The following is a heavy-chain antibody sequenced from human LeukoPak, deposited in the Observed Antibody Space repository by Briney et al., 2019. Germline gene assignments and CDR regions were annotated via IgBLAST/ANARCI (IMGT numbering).Heavy chain of an antibody. Sequence: GGSLRVCCAASGFTFSTYWMTWVRQAPGKGLEWVANIKQDGSEKYYVDSVKGRFTISRDNAKNSLYLQMNSLRAEDTAVYYSARDNWSPGYFDYWGQGTLVTVSS. CDR2: IKQDGSEK. J-gene: IGHJ4*02. V-gene: IGHV3-7*01. D-gene: IGHD3-3*01. CDR1: GFTFSTYW. CDR3: ARDNWSPGYFDY.